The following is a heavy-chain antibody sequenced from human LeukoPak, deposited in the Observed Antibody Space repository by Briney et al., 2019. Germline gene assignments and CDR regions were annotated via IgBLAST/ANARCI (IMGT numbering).Heavy chain of an antibody. CDR3: ARGSTYYDFWSGSLAGGFDY. D-gene: IGHD3-3*01. V-gene: IGHV4-34*01. CDR2: INHSGST. Sequence: PSETLSLTCAVYGGSFSGYYWSWIPQPPGKGLGWMGEINHSGSTNYTPALKSRVTISVDTSKNQFCLKLSSVTDADTAVYYCARGSTYYDFWSGSLAGGFDYWGQGTLVTVSS. CDR1: GGSFSGYY. J-gene: IGHJ4*02.